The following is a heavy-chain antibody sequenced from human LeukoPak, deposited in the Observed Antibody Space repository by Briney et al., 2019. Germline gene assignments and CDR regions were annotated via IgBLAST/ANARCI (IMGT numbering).Heavy chain of an antibody. CDR2: ISAYNGNT. D-gene: IGHD3-22*01. Sequence: ASVKVSCKASGYTFTGYYIHWVRQTPGQGLEWMGWISAYNGNTNYAQKLQGRVTMTTDTSTSTAYMELRSLRSDDTAVYYCARDYYDSSGLDVWGQGTLVTVSS. CDR3: ARDYYDSSGLDV. CDR1: GYTFTGYY. V-gene: IGHV1-18*04. J-gene: IGHJ4*02.